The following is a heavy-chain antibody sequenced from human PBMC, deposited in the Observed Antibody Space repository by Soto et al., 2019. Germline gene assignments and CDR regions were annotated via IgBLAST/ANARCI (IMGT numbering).Heavy chain of an antibody. CDR1: GFTFNNKW. V-gene: IGHV3-74*01. Sequence: PGESLKISCTASGFTFNNKWMHWVRQAPGKGLVWLSRIDGAAATTNYADSVKGRFTISRDNAKNIVFLHVNGLTDEDTAVYYCARGGAMGVDYWGQGTLVTV. CDR3: ARGGAMGVDY. CDR2: IDGAAATT. J-gene: IGHJ4*02. D-gene: IGHD1-26*01.